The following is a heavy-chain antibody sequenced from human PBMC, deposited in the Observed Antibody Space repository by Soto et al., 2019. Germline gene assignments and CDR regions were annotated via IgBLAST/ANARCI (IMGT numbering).Heavy chain of an antibody. CDR2: IFPSGGGT. CDR1: GYTFTNYF. Sequence: ASVKVSCQASGYTFTNYFIHWVRQAPGQGLEWMGIIFPSGGGTNYAQKFQGRVTMTRDTSTSTVFMELSSLTSEDTAVYFCAREPPSQNYFDFWGQGALVTVSS. CDR3: AREPPSQNYFDF. J-gene: IGHJ4*02. V-gene: IGHV1-46*03.